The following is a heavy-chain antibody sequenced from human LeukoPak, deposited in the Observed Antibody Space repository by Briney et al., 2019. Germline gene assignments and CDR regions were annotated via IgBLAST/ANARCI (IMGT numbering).Heavy chain of an antibody. J-gene: IGHJ4*02. V-gene: IGHV3-23*01. D-gene: IGHD2-8*01. CDR2: ISDTGNT. CDR1: GFTLSSYA. Sequence: GGSLRLSCAASGFTLSSYAMSWVRQAPGKGLEWVSAISDTGNTYHADSVKGRFTISRDNSKNTLYLQMNSLRAEDTAVYYCAKADCTNGVCYYSDYWGQGTLVTVSS. CDR3: AKADCTNGVCYYSDY.